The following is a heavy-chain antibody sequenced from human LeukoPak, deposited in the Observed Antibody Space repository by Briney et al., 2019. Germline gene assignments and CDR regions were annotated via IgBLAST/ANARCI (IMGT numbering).Heavy chain of an antibody. CDR3: ARGRSYLDY. Sequence: GGSLRLSCAASGFTFSSYAMSWVRQAPGKGLEWVSVIYSGGSTYYADSVKGRFTISRDNSKNTLYLQMNSLRAEDTAVYYCARGRSYLDYWGQGTLVTVSS. J-gene: IGHJ4*02. CDR2: IYSGGST. V-gene: IGHV3-66*01. CDR1: GFTFSSYA.